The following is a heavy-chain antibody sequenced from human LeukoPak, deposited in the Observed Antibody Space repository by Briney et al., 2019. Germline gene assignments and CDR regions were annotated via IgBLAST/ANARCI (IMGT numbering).Heavy chain of an antibody. CDR3: ARDFGSYGYLDFFDY. CDR1: GYTFTGYY. V-gene: IGHV1-69*13. Sequence: SVKVSCKASGYTFTGYYMHWVRQAPGQGLEWMGGIIPIFGTANYAQKFQGRVTITADESTSTAYMEPSSLRSEDTAVYYCARDFGSYGYLDFFDYWGQGTLVTVSS. D-gene: IGHD5-18*01. CDR2: IIPIFGTA. J-gene: IGHJ4*02.